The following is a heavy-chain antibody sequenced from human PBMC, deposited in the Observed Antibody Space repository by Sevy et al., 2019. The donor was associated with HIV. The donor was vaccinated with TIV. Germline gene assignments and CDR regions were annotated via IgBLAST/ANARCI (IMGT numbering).Heavy chain of an antibody. V-gene: IGHV3-49*03. D-gene: IGHD3-10*01. CDR3: TGVITMVRGVGVYYYYGMDV. CDR2: IRSKAYGGTT. CDR1: GFTFGDYA. Sequence: GGSLRLSCTASGFTFGDYAMSWFRQAPGKGLEWVGFIRSKAYGGTTEYAASVKGRFTISRDDSKSIAYLQMNSLKTEDTAVYYCTGVITMVRGVGVYYYYGMDVWGQGTTVTVSS. J-gene: IGHJ6*02.